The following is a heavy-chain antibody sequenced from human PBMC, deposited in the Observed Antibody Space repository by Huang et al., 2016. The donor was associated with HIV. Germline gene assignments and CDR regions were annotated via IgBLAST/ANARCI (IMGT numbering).Heavy chain of an antibody. V-gene: IGHV1-24*01. CDR1: GYTLTEFS. D-gene: IGHD5-18*01. CDR2: VDTEDGET. CDR3: ATRMDRWEIYVDTAVQFDY. Sequence: QVQLVQSGTEVKRSGASVKVSCKVSGYTLTEFSMHWVRQAPGKGLEWMGGVDTEDGETIYAQKVQGRITMREDTSTDTAYMELSSLRSEDTAVYYCATRMDRWEIYVDTAVQFDYWGQGTLVTVSS. J-gene: IGHJ4*02.